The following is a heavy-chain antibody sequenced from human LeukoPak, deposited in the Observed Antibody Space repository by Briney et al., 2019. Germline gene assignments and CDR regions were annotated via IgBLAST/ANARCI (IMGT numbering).Heavy chain of an antibody. D-gene: IGHD1-26*01. J-gene: IGHJ4*02. CDR3: ANRGKYYFEY. V-gene: IGHV3-23*01. Sequence: GGSLRLSCAASGFTVSSYAMGWVRQAPGKGLEWVSTIGSSGATSYYADSVKGRFTISRDNSKNTLSLQMNSLRAEDTAVYYCANRGKYYFEYWGQGSLVTVSS. CDR1: GFTVSSYA. CDR2: IGSSGATS.